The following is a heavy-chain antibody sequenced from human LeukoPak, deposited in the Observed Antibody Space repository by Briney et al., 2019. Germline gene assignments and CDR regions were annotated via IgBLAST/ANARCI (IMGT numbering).Heavy chain of an antibody. Sequence: GGSLRLSCAASGFTFSDYYMSWIRQAPGKGLEWVANIKQDGSEKYYVDSVKGRFTISRDNAKNSLYLQMNSLRAEDTAVYYCARELYYDILTGALLSYYYYYGMDVWGQGTTVTVSS. J-gene: IGHJ6*02. CDR2: IKQDGSEK. CDR3: ARELYYDILTGALLSYYYYYGMDV. CDR1: GFTFSDYY. V-gene: IGHV3-7*01. D-gene: IGHD3-9*01.